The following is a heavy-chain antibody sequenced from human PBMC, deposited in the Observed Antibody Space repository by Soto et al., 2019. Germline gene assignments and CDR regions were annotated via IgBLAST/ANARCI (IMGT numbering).Heavy chain of an antibody. CDR2: IYYSGST. J-gene: IGHJ4*02. D-gene: IGHD3-16*02. CDR3: ATGLRLGELSSYYFDY. V-gene: IGHV4-39*01. Sequence: ETLSLTCTVSGGSVRSSTYYWGWIRQPPGKGLEWIASIYYSGSTHNNPSLKSRVTMSVDTYTNQFSLKLNSVTAADTAVYYCATGLRLGELSSYYFDYWGQGTLVTVSS. CDR1: GGSVRSSTYY.